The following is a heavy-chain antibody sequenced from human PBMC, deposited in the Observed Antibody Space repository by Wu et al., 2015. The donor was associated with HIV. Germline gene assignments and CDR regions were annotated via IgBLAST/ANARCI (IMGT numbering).Heavy chain of an antibody. J-gene: IGHJ6*02. Sequence: QVQMVQSGAEVKKPGASVKVSCKASGYTFTNYGVTWVRQAPGQGLEWMGWINPYNGNTNYAQNFQGRVTMTTDSSTSTAYMELRSLRSDDTAVYYCARDRGGSGWSQDYYYYYGMDVWDQGP. CDR1: GYTFTNYG. CDR3: ARDRGGSGWSQDYYYYYGMDV. D-gene: IGHD6-19*01. V-gene: IGHV1-18*04. CDR2: INPYNGNT.